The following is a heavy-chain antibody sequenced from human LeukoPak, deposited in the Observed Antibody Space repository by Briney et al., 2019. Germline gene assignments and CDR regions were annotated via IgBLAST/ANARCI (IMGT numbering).Heavy chain of an antibody. D-gene: IGHD3-10*01. CDR2: INHSGST. Sequence: PSETLSLTCAVYGGSFSGCYWSWIRQPPGKGLEWIGEINHSGSTNYNPSLKSRVTISVDTSKNQFSLKLSSVTAADTAVYYCASVYGLFYFDYWGQGTLVTVSS. CDR3: ASVYGLFYFDY. V-gene: IGHV4-34*01. CDR1: GGSFSGCY. J-gene: IGHJ4*02.